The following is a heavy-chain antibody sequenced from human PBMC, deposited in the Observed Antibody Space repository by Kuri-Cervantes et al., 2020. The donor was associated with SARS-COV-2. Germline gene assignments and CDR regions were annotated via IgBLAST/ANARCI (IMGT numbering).Heavy chain of an antibody. CDR3: ARDRHCSGGSCYSGGRTKTFDY. J-gene: IGHJ4*02. CDR2: ISSSSYI. V-gene: IGHV3-21*01. CDR1: GFPFSTYS. D-gene: IGHD2-15*01. Sequence: GGSLRLSCAASGFPFSTYSMNWVRQAPGKGLEWVSSISSSSYIYYADSVKGRFTISRDNAKNSLYLQMNSLRAEDTAVYYCARDRHCSGGSCYSGGRTKTFDYWGQGTRVTVSS.